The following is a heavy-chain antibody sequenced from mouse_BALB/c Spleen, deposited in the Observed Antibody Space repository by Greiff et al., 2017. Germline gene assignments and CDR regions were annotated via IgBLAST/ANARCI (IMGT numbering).Heavy chain of an antibody. CDR1: GFAFSSYD. V-gene: IGHV5-12-1*01. Sequence: EVQRVESGGGLVKPGGSLKLSCAASGFAFSSYDMSWVRQTPEKRLEWVAYISSGGGSTYYPDTVKGRFTISRDNAKNTLYLQMSSLKSEDTAMYYCASYGNAMDYWGQGTSVTVSS. CDR3: ASYGNAMDY. D-gene: IGHD2-1*01. J-gene: IGHJ4*01. CDR2: ISSGGGST.